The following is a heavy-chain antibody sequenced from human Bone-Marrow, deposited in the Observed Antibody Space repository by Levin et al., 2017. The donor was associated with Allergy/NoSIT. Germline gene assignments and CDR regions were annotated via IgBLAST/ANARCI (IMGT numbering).Heavy chain of an antibody. J-gene: IGHJ3*01. D-gene: IGHD3-3*01. CDR3: ARDDTIFGAVDAVDV. CDR2: ISHHGSGT. CDR1: GVAFSDYG. V-gene: IGHV3-33*05. Sequence: PGGSLRLSCVASGVAFSDYGMNWLRQAPDKGLEWMAPISHHGSGTNYAESLGGQFTISRDNSKDTFYLQMNSLRVDDTAIYYCARDDTIFGAVDAVDVWGQGTMVTVSS.